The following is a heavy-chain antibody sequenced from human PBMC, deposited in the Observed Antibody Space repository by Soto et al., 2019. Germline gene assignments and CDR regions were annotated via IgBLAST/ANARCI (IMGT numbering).Heavy chain of an antibody. V-gene: IGHV4-4*02. CDR1: GGSISSSTW. Sequence: QVQLQESGPGLVKPSGTLSLTCAVSGGSISSSTWWSWVRQPPGKGLEWIGEVLHSGTNNYNPSLKSRVTIFVDKSKNQFYLNLISVTAADTAFYYCAHGDRANDYWGQGTLVTVSS. CDR3: AHGDRANDY. CDR2: VLHSGTN. J-gene: IGHJ4*02. D-gene: IGHD4-17*01.